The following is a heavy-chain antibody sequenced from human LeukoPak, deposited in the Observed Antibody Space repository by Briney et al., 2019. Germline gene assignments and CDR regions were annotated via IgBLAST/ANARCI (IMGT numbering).Heavy chain of an antibody. J-gene: IGHJ4*02. V-gene: IGHV3-7*01. D-gene: IGHD3-10*01. CDR1: GFTFSNYW. CDR2: VKQDGREK. CDR3: ASQITISYYFAC. Sequence: PGGSLRLSCTDSGFTFSNYWMSWVRQAPGKGLEWVANVKQDGREKYYVDSVKGRFTISRDNAKNSLCLQMNSLRAEDTAVYYCASQITISYYFACWGQGTLVTVSS.